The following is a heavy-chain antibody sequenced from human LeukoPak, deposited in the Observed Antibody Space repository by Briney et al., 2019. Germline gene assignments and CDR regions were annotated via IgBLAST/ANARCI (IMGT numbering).Heavy chain of an antibody. CDR3: ARGGYGNSWRNWFDP. CDR2: IYPGDSDT. Sequence: GESLKISCKGSGYSFNTYWIGWVHQMPGKGLEWMGIIYPGDSDTRYSPSFQGQVTISVDKSISTAYLQWSSLKAADTAIYYCARGGYGNSWRNWFDPWGQGTLVTVSS. D-gene: IGHD6-13*01. V-gene: IGHV5-51*07. CDR1: GYSFNTYW. J-gene: IGHJ5*02.